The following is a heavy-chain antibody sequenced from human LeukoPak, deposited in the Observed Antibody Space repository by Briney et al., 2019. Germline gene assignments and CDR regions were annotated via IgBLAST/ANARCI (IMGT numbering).Heavy chain of an antibody. Sequence: GGSLRLSCAASGFTFSSRAMSWVRQAPGKGLEWVSHIGGSSGSTYYADSVKGRFTISRDNSKDTLYLQMNSLRAEDTAVYYCAKLLAVTNSYYFNYWGQGTLVTVSS. V-gene: IGHV3-23*01. CDR3: AKLLAVTNSYYFNY. D-gene: IGHD6-19*01. CDR1: GFTFSSRA. CDR2: IGGSSGST. J-gene: IGHJ4*02.